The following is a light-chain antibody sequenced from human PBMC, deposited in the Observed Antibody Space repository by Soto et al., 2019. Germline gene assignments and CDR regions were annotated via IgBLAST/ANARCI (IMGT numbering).Light chain of an antibody. CDR1: QSLRNW. CDR2: KAS. V-gene: IGKV1-5*03. J-gene: IGKJ1*01. Sequence: DIQMTQSPSTLSASVGDRVTITCRASQSLRNWLAWYQQKPGKAPKLLIYKASSLESGVPSRFSGSGSGAEFTLTINGLQPDDFATYYCQQYDTHSWTFGQGNKVEIK. CDR3: QQYDTHSWT.